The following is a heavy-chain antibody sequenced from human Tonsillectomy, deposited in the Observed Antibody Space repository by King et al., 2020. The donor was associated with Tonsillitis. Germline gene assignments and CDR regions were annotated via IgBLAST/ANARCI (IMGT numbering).Heavy chain of an antibody. V-gene: IGHV3-15*01. CDR2: IKTKTDGGTT. CDR3: TTGAYFDN. CDR1: GFTLIEAW. J-gene: IGHJ4*02. Sequence: VQLVESGGGLVEPGGSLRISCAASGFTLIEAWMTWVRQAPGKGLEWVGRIKTKTDGGTTDYAAPVEGRFTISRDDSRNTLYLQMNSLKTEDTAVYYCTTGAYFDNWGQGTLVTVSS.